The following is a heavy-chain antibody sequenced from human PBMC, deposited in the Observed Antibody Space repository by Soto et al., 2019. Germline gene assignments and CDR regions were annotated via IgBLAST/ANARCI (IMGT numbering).Heavy chain of an antibody. J-gene: IGHJ4*02. Sequence: GESLKISCAASGFTFSSYGMHWVRQAPGKGLEWVAVIWYDGSNKYYADSVKGRFTISRDNSKNTLYLQMNSLRAEDTAVYYCAREGAAAAYFDYWGQGTLVTVSS. CDR3: AREGAAAAYFDY. CDR1: GFTFSSYG. D-gene: IGHD6-25*01. V-gene: IGHV3-33*01. CDR2: IWYDGSNK.